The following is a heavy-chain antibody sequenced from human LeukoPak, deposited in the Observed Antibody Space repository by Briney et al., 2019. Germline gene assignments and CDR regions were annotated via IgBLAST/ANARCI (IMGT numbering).Heavy chain of an antibody. CDR1: GGSFSGYY. V-gene: IGHV4-59*08. J-gene: IGHJ4*02. CDR2: IYYSGST. CDR3: ARKVIFDY. D-gene: IGHD2/OR15-2a*01. Sequence: SETLSLTCAVYGGSFSGYYWSWIRQPPGKGLEWIGYIYYSGSTNYNPSLKSRVTISVDTSKNQFSLKLSSVTAADTAVYYCARKVIFDYWGQGTLVTVSS.